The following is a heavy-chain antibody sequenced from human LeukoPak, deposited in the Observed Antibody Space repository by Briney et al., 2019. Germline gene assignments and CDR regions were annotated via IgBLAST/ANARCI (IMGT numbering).Heavy chain of an antibody. CDR2: IYYSGST. J-gene: IGHJ4*02. V-gene: IGHV4-31*03. CDR3: ARVDTAMATRLDY. D-gene: IGHD5-18*01. Sequence: SETLSLTCTVSGGSISSGGYYWSWIRQHPGKGLEWIGYIYYSGSTYYNPSLKSRVTISVDTSKNQFSLKLSSVTAADTAVYYCARVDTAMATRLDYWGQGTLVTVSS. CDR1: GGSISSGGYY.